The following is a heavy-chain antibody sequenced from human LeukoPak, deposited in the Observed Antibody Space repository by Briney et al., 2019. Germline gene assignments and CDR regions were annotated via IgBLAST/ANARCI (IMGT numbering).Heavy chain of an antibody. V-gene: IGHV4-39*01. CDR2: ISYSGST. CDR3: ARNPGTSTLDY. Sequence: SETLSLTCTVSGVSISSNSQYWAWIRQPPGKGLEWLGTISYSGSTHYNPSLKSQVTISLDTTKNQFSLKLSSMTAADTAVYYCARNPGTSTLDYWGQGTLVTVSS. D-gene: IGHD5/OR15-5a*01. J-gene: IGHJ4*02. CDR1: GVSISSNSQY.